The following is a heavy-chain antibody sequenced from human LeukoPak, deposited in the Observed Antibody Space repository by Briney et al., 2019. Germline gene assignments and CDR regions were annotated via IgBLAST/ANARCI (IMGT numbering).Heavy chain of an antibody. CDR1: GGSISSGSYY. CDR3: ARGMYYYDSSGYYYEDY. Sequence: SQTLSLTCTVSGGSISSGSYYWSWIRQPAGKGLEWIGRIYTSGSTNYNPSLKSRVTISVDTSKNQFSLKLSSVTAADTAVYYCARGMYYYDSSGYYYEDYWGQGTLVTVSS. D-gene: IGHD3-22*01. CDR2: IYTSGST. V-gene: IGHV4-61*02. J-gene: IGHJ4*02.